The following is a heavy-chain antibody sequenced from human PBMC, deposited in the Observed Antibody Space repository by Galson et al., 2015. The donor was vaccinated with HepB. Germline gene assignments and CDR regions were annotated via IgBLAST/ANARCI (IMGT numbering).Heavy chain of an antibody. D-gene: IGHD6-6*01. V-gene: IGHV3-21*01. CDR1: GLSFSNYS. J-gene: IGHJ4*02. CDR3: GSGLSTSFTDY. CDR2: ISRSSTYI. Sequence: SLRLSCAASGLSFSNYSMYWVRQAPGRGLEWLSSISRSSTYIYDADSVKGRFTISRDNAKNSLYLQMSSLRAEDTAIYYCGSGLSTSFTDYWGQGILVTVSS.